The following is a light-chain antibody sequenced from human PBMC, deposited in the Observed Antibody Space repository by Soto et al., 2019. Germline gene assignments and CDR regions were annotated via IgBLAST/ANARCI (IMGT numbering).Light chain of an antibody. CDR3: QQYGRTSWT. CDR1: QSVSTNF. Sequence: EIVLTQSPGTLSLSPGEGATLSCRASQSVSTNFFAWYQQKPGQAPRLLIYGASTRATGIPDRFSGSGSGTDFTLTISRLEPEDFAVYYCQQYGRTSWTFCQGTKVEIK. CDR2: GAS. V-gene: IGKV3-20*01. J-gene: IGKJ1*01.